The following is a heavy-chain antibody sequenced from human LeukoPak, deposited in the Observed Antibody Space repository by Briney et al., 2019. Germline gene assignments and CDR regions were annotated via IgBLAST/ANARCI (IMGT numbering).Heavy chain of an antibody. D-gene: IGHD1-1*01. V-gene: IGHV1-69*06. J-gene: IGHJ5*02. CDR1: GYTFTNYA. Sequence: SVKVSCKASGYTFTNYAMNWVRPAPGQGLEWMGGIIPIFGTANYAQKFQGRVTITAVKSTSTAYMELSSLRSEDTAVYYCARGEGVESEPWGQGTLVTVSS. CDR2: IIPIFGTA. CDR3: ARGEGVESEP.